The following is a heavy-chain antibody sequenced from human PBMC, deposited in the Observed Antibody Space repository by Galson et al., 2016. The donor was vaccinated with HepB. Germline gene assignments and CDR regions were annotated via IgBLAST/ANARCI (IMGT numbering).Heavy chain of an antibody. CDR3: ARDKNYYDSSGYIPNDGLDI. V-gene: IGHV1-18*01. CDR1: GYTFITYG. Sequence: SVKVSCKASGYTFITYGISWVRQAPGQGLEWVGWISDYYGNTNYEQKFQGRVTMTTDPYTNTAYMELRSLRSDDTAVYYCARDKNYYDSSGYIPNDGLDIWGQGTMVTVSS. J-gene: IGHJ3*02. D-gene: IGHD3-22*01. CDR2: ISDYYGNT.